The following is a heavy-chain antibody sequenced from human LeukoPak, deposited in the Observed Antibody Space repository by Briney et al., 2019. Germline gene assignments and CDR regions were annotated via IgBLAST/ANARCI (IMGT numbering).Heavy chain of an antibody. CDR3: ARGEVGADAFDI. Sequence: ASVTVSCKASGYTFTSYDINWVRQATGQGLEWMGWMNPNSGNTGYAQKFQGRVTITRNTSISTAYMELSSLRSEDTAVYYCARGEVGADAFDIWGQGTMVTVSS. D-gene: IGHD1-26*01. CDR1: GYTFTSYD. J-gene: IGHJ3*02. V-gene: IGHV1-8*03. CDR2: MNPNSGNT.